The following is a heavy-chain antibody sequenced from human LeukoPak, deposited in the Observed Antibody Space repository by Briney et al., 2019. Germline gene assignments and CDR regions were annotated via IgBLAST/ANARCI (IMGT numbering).Heavy chain of an antibody. Sequence: ASVKVSCKASGYTFTSYDINWVRQATGQGLEWMGWMNPNSGNTGYAQKFQGRVTMTRNNSISTAYMELSSPRSEDTAVYYCARGVGCSGGSCSDYWGQGTLVTVSS. CDR2: MNPNSGNT. D-gene: IGHD2-15*01. CDR3: ARGVGCSGGSCSDY. J-gene: IGHJ4*02. V-gene: IGHV1-8*01. CDR1: GYTFTSYD.